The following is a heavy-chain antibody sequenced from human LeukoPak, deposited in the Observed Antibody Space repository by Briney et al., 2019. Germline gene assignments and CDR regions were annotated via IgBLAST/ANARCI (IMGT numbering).Heavy chain of an antibody. CDR1: GGSFSDYY. V-gene: IGHV4-34*01. CDR2: INHSGST. J-gene: IGHJ4*02. Sequence: SETLSLTCAVYGGSFSDYYWSWIRQPPGKGLEWIGEINHSGSTNYNPSLKSRVTISVDTSKNQFSLKLSSVTAADTAVYYCAGSIAARLDYWGQGTLVSVCS. CDR3: AGSIAARLDY. D-gene: IGHD6-6*01.